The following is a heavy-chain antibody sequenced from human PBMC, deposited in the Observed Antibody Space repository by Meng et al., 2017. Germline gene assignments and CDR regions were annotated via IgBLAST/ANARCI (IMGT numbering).Heavy chain of an antibody. CDR3: AREGKTDAFDI. Sequence: VQLVQAGAEVKKTGASVNVSCKAAGYTFTGYYMHWMRQAPGQGLEWMGRINPNSGGTNYAQKFQGRVTMTRDTSISTAYMELSRLRSDDTAVYYCAREGKTDAFDIWGQGTMVTVSS. CDR2: INPNSGGT. CDR1: GYTFTGYY. J-gene: IGHJ3*02. V-gene: IGHV1-2*06.